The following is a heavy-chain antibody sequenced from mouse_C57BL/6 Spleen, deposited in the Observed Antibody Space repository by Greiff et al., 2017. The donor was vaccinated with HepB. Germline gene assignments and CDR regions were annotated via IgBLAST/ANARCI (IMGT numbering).Heavy chain of an antibody. J-gene: IGHJ3*01. Sequence: VQLQQSGAELVRPGASVKLSCKASGYTFTDYYINWVKQRPGQGLEWIARIYPGSGNTYYNEKFKGKATLTAEKSSSTAYMQLSSLTSEDSAVYFCAREGAAQATWFAYWGQGTLVTVSA. V-gene: IGHV1-76*01. CDR2: IYPGSGNT. CDR1: GYTFTDYY. CDR3: AREGAAQATWFAY. D-gene: IGHD3-2*02.